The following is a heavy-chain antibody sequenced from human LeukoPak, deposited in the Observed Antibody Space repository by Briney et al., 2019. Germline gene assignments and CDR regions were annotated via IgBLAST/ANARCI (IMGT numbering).Heavy chain of an antibody. J-gene: IGHJ4*02. CDR2: IGYDGTNE. V-gene: IGHV3-33*01. CDR3: ARDFYCSRTSCYAPSFDY. D-gene: IGHD2-2*01. Sequence: PGRSLRLSCAASGFTFSSYGMHWVRQAPGKGLEWVALIGYDGTNEYYADSVKGRFTISRDNSKNTLYLQMKSLRAEDTAVYYCARDFYCSRTSCYAPSFDYWGQETLVTVSS. CDR1: GFTFSSYG.